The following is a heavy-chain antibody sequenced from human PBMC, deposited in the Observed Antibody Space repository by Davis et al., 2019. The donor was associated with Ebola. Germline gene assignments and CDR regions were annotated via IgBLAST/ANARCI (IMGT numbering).Heavy chain of an antibody. CDR3: ARGWLRGGMDV. Sequence: HSQTLSLTRAISGDSVSSSTGWNWIRQSPSRGLEWLGRTYYSSKWYNDYAVSVKSRITINPDTSKNQFSLQLKSVTAEDTALYYCARGWLRGGMDVWGEGTTVTVSS. V-gene: IGHV6-1*01. J-gene: IGHJ6*04. CDR2: TYYSSKWYN. D-gene: IGHD5-18*01. CDR1: GDSVSSSTG.